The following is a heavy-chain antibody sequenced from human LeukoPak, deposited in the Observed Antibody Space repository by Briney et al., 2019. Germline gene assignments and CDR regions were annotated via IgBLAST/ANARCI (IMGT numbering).Heavy chain of an antibody. Sequence: SETLSLTCTVSGGSISSYYWSWIRQPPGKGLEYIGYIYYSGSTNYNPSLKSRVTISVDTSKNQFSLKLSSVTAADTAVYYCARGGGYSGYEDFDYWGQGTLVTVSS. CDR2: IYYSGST. CDR1: GGSISSYY. CDR3: ARGGGYSGYEDFDY. J-gene: IGHJ4*02. D-gene: IGHD5-12*01. V-gene: IGHV4-59*08.